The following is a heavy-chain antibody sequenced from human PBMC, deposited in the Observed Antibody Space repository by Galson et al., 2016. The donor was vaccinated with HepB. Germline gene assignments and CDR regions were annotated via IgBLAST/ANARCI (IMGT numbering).Heavy chain of an antibody. J-gene: IGHJ4*02. CDR2: IYYSGTT. CDR1: GGSISSTSYY. CDR3: AKVSDILTAYSYYFDY. D-gene: IGHD3-9*01. V-gene: IGHV4-39*01. Sequence: SETLSLTCTVSGGSISSTSYYWGWIRQSPGQGLEWIGTIYYSGTTYHNPSLKSRVTISVDTSKNQFSLKLSSVTAADTAVYYCAKVSDILTAYSYYFDYWGQGILVTVSS.